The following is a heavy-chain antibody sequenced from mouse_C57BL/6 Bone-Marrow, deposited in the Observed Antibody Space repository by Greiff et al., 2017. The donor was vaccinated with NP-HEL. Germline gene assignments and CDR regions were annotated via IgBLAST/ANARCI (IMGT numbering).Heavy chain of an antibody. CDR2: ISSGGSYT. D-gene: IGHD1-1*01. CDR3: ATHYYGSSYDFDD. J-gene: IGHJ2*01. Sequence: EVKLVESGGDLVKPGGSLKLSCAASGFTFSSYGMSWVRQTPDKRLEWVATISSGGSYTYYPDSVKGRFTISRDNAKNTLYLQMSSLKSEDTAMYYCATHYYGSSYDFDDWGKGTTLTVSS. CDR1: GFTFSSYG. V-gene: IGHV5-6*01.